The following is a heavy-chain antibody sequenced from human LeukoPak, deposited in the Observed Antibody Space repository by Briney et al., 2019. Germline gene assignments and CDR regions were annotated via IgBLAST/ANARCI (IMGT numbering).Heavy chain of an antibody. CDR3: ARLLDYDSSGYPDTFDI. CDR1: RGSISPNY. Sequence: SETLSLTCTVSRGSISPNYWTWIRQPPGKGLEWIGYIYYIGSANYNPSLKSRVTISLDTSRNQFSLRLSSVTAADTAVYYCARLLDYDSSGYPDTFDIWGQWTMVTVSS. CDR2: IYYIGSA. V-gene: IGHV4-59*01. D-gene: IGHD3-22*01. J-gene: IGHJ3*02.